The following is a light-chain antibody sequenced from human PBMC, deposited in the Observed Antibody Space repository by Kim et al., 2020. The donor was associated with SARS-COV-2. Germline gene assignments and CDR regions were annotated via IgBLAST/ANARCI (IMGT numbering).Light chain of an antibody. CDR3: QQYAGSPQT. CDR2: ATS. V-gene: IGKV3-20*01. CDR1: LSVGYIY. Sequence: SPGERATLACRASLSVGYIYLAWYHQEPGQTPRLLIYATSSRATCIPDRFSGSGSGTDFTLTISRLEPEDSAMYYCQQYAGSPQTFGQGTKVDIK. J-gene: IGKJ1*01.